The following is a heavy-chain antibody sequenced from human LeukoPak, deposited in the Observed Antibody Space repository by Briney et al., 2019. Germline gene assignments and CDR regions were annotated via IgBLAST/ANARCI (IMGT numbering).Heavy chain of an antibody. CDR1: GFPFSSYA. D-gene: IGHD1-7*01. V-gene: IGHV3-30*04. J-gene: IGHJ4*02. CDR3: ARDSTGTTDY. Sequence: GSLRLSCAASGFPFSSYAMHWVRQAPGKGLEWVAVISYDGSNKYYADSVKGRFTISRDNSKNTLYLQMNSLRAEDTAVYYCARDSTGTTDYWGQGTLVTVSS. CDR2: ISYDGSNK.